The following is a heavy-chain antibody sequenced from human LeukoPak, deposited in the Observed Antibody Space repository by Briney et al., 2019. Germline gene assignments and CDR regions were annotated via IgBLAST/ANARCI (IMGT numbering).Heavy chain of an antibody. CDR1: GFILRNFG. J-gene: IGHJ4*02. CDR2: ISIADGRT. V-gene: IGHV1-18*01. CDR3: ARVPDTGYKY. Sequence: ASVKVSCKTSGFILRNFGVSWLRQAPGQGLEWMARISIADGRTDYAQNFQGRLTLTTDTSTNTAYMELRSLRSDDTAVYFCARVPDTGYKYWGQGTLVTVSS. D-gene: IGHD5-12*01.